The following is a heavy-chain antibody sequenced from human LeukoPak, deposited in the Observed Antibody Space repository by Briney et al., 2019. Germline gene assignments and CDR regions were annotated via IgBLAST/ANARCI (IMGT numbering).Heavy chain of an antibody. Sequence: PSETLSLTCTVSGGSISSHYWSWIRQPPGKGLEWIGYIYYSGSTNYNPSLKSRVTISVETSKTQFSLKLSSVTAADTAVYYCARGHDILTGGAYYFDYWGQGTLVTVSS. CDR3: ARGHDILTGGAYYFDY. J-gene: IGHJ4*02. CDR1: GGSISSHY. V-gene: IGHV4-59*11. D-gene: IGHD3-9*01. CDR2: IYYSGST.